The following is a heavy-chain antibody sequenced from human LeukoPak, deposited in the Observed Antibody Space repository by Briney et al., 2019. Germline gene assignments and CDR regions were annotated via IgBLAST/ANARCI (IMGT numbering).Heavy chain of an antibody. CDR1: GFTLSNHW. CDR2: IKQDGSEK. V-gene: IGHV3-7*01. J-gene: IGHJ5*02. D-gene: IGHD2-21*02. Sequence: GGSLRLSCAASGFTLSNHWMSWVRQTPGKGLEWVAIIKQDGSEKYYVDSVKGRFTISRDNAKNSLFLQMNSLGAEDTAVYYCARDGDWSLNHWGQGTLVTVSS. CDR3: ARDGDWSLNH.